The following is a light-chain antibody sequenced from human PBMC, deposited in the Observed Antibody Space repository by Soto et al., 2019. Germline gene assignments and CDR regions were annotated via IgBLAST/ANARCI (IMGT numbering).Light chain of an antibody. CDR2: GAS. CDR1: LSVSNSY. J-gene: IGKJ1*01. CDR3: QQYGSSLWT. V-gene: IGKV3-20*01. Sequence: EIVLAYSSGTRSSSLGERAAIACRASLSVSNSYLAWYQQKPGQAPRLLIYGASSRATGIPDRFSGSGSGTDFSLTISRLEPEDSAVYYCQQYGSSLWTFGHGTPVDIK.